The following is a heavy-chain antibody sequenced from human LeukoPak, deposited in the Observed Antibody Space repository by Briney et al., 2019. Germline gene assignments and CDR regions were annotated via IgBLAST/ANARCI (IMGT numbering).Heavy chain of an antibody. D-gene: IGHD3-22*01. J-gene: IGHJ4*02. V-gene: IGHV3-30*18. CDR1: GFTFSSYG. CDR3: AKDVDYYDSSGYSSFDY. CDR2: ISYDGSNK. Sequence: HPGRSLRLSCAASGFTFSSYGMHWVRQAPGKGLEWVAVISYDGSNKYYADSVKGRFTISRDNSKNTLYLQMNSLRAEDTAVYYCAKDVDYYDSSGYSSFDYWGQGTLVTVSS.